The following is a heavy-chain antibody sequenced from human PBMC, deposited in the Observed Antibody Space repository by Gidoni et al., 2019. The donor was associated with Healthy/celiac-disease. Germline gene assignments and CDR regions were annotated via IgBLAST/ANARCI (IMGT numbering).Heavy chain of an antibody. CDR3: AKDSRRYDFWSGHGPWFDP. V-gene: IGHV3-23*01. CDR1: GFTFSSDA. D-gene: IGHD3-3*01. CDR2: ISGSGGTT. Sequence: EVQLLESGGGWVQPGGSLRRSCAASGFTFSSDAMSWVRQAPGKGLEWVSAISGSGGTTSYAASVKGRFPISRDNSKNTLYLQMNSLRAEAPAVYYCAKDSRRYDFWSGHGPWFDPWGQGTLVTVSS. J-gene: IGHJ5*02.